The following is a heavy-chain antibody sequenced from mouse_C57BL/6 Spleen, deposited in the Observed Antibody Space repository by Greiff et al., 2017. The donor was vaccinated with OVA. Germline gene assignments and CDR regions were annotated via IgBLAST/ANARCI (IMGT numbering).Heavy chain of an antibody. CDR1: GFTFSSYA. D-gene: IGHD1-1*01. CDR3: TRCYGSSPWYFDV. V-gene: IGHV5-9-1*02. Sequence: EVHLVESGEGLVKPGGSLKLSCAASGFTFSSYAMSWVRQTPEKRLEWVAYISSGGDYIYYADTVKGRFTISRDNARNTLYLQMSSLKSEDTAMYYCTRCYGSSPWYFDVWGTGTTVTVSS. J-gene: IGHJ1*03. CDR2: ISSGGDYI.